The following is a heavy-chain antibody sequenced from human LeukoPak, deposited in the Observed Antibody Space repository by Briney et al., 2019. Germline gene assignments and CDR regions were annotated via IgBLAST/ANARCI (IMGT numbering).Heavy chain of an antibody. CDR3: ARVSKAANPTSDSPWFDP. CDR2: ITSSGYYT. Sequence: GGSLRLSCAASGFTFSDYYMTWIRQAPGKGLEWVSYITSSGYYTNYGDSVKGRFTMSRDNAKKSLYLQMDSLRAEDKAVYYCARVSKAANPTSDSPWFDPWGQGTLVTVSS. CDR1: GFTFSDYY. V-gene: IGHV3-11*05. J-gene: IGHJ5*02. D-gene: IGHD2-15*01.